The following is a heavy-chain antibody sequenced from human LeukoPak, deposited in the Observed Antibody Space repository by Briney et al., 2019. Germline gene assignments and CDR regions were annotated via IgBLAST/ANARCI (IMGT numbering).Heavy chain of an antibody. Sequence: KPSETLSLTCTVSGGSISSYYWSWIRQPPGKGLEWIGYIYYSGSTNYNPSLKSRVTISVDTSKNQFSLKLSSVTAADTAVYYCARGGLWFGFSFDYWGQGTLVTVSS. J-gene: IGHJ4*02. CDR3: ARGGLWFGFSFDY. CDR1: GGSISSYY. CDR2: IYYSGST. V-gene: IGHV4-59*01. D-gene: IGHD3-10*01.